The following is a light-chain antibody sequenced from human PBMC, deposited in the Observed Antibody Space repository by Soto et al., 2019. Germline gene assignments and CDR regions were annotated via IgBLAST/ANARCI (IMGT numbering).Light chain of an antibody. CDR2: ATS. CDR3: QQYNNWPLT. V-gene: IGKV3-15*01. J-gene: IGKJ4*01. Sequence: IVLPQCPCTRSFSPWEIATLTCRASHRVSSYLAWYQQKPGQAPRLLIYATSTRATGIPARFSGSGSGTEFTLTISSLQSEDFAVYYCQQYNNWPLTFGGGTKVDI. CDR1: HRVSSY.